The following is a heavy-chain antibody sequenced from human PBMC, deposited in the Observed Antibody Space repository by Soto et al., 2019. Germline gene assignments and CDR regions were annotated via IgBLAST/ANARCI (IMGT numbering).Heavy chain of an antibody. D-gene: IGHD2-15*01. V-gene: IGHV4-59*12. J-gene: IGHJ1*01. Sequence: QVQLQESGPGLMKPSETLSLICTVSGGSMSGYHWTWIRQSPGKEMAFIGSVFDSGSTKSNPSLRSRVAISMDASKRQFSLTLSSVTAADTAVYYCASCLNSAGSCLRFQSWGQGTLVTVSS. CDR2: VFDSGST. CDR3: ASCLNSAGSCLRFQS. CDR1: GGSMSGYH.